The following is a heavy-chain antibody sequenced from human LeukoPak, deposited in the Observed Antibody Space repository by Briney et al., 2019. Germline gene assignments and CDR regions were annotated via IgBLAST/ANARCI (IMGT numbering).Heavy chain of an antibody. D-gene: IGHD3-22*01. CDR1: GFSFSRYS. CDR3: ARGTSSSDYSRLYYFDY. V-gene: IGHV3-48*01. Sequence: PGGSLRHSCAASGFSFSRYSMNWVRQAPGKGLEWISYISSGTSTISYADSVKGRFTISRDNAMNSLSLQMNSLRAEDTAVYHCARGTSSSDYSRLYYFDYWGQGTLVTVSS. J-gene: IGHJ4*02. CDR2: ISSGTSTI.